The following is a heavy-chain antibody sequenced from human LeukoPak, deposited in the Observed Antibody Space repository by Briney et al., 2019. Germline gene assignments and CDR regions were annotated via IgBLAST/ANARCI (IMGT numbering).Heavy chain of an antibody. CDR3: ARDYYDSSGYYYGALGDAFDI. CDR1: GGSFSGYY. J-gene: IGHJ3*02. V-gene: IGHV4-34*01. CDR2: INHSGST. D-gene: IGHD3-22*01. Sequence: SETLSLTCAVYGGSFSGYYWSWIRQPPGKGLEWIGEINHSGSTNYNPSLKSRVTISVDTSKNQFSLNLRSVTAADTAVYYCARDYYDSSGYYYGALGDAFDIWGQGTMVTVSS.